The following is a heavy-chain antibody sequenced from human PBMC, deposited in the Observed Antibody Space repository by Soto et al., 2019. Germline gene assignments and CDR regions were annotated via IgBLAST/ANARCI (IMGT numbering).Heavy chain of an antibody. D-gene: IGHD3-22*01. CDR2: IIPIFGTA. Sequence: GASVKVSCKASGGTFSSYAISWVRQAPGQGLEWMGGIIPIFGTANYAQKFQGRVTITADESTSTAYMELSSLRSEDTAVYYCARDALTYYDSSGYPNYWGQGTLVTVSS. CDR3: ARDALTYYDSSGYPNY. CDR1: GGTFSSYA. J-gene: IGHJ4*02. V-gene: IGHV1-69*13.